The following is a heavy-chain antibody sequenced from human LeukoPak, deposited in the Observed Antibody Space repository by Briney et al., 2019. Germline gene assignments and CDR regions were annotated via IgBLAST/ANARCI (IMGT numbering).Heavy chain of an antibody. D-gene: IGHD1-26*01. Sequence: PGGSLRLSCAASGFTFSSNGMHWVRQAPGKGLEWVGVISYDGSNKYYADSVKGRFTISRDNSKNTLYLQMNSVTYEDTAVYFCVRIVGHTTTDFWGQGTIVTVSS. V-gene: IGHV3-30*03. CDR3: VRIVGHTTTDF. CDR1: GFTFSSNG. J-gene: IGHJ4*02. CDR2: ISYDGSNK.